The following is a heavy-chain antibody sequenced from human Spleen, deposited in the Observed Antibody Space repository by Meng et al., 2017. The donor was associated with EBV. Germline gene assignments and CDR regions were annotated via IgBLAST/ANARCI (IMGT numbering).Heavy chain of an antibody. J-gene: IGHJ5*02. CDR2: INHGGST. CDR1: GGSFSDHY. V-gene: IGHV4-34*01. D-gene: IGHD3-10*01. Sequence: HVHVSQWGPGPLNRPETMSLPCAVYGGSFSDHYWTWIRQPPGKGLEWIGEINHGGSTNCNPSLKSRAAISVDTSKNQFSLKLSSVTAADTAVYYCARDGGYASGTYYPIDPWGQGTLVTVSS. CDR3: ARDGGYASGTYYPIDP.